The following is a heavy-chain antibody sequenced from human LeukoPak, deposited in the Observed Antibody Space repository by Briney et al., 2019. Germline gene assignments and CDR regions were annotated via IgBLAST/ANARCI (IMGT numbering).Heavy chain of an antibody. CDR2: IYYSGST. Sequence: XETLSLTCTVSGGSISSSSYYWGWIRQPPGTGLEWIGSIYYSGSTYYNPSLKSRVTISVYTSKNQFSLKLSSLPAADTALYFCASPLLAFCCGYCPGWGFDIWGQGTMVTVSS. V-gene: IGHV4-39*01. D-gene: IGHD2-21*02. CDR1: GGSISSSSYY. J-gene: IGHJ3*02. CDR3: ASPLLAFCCGYCPGWGFDI.